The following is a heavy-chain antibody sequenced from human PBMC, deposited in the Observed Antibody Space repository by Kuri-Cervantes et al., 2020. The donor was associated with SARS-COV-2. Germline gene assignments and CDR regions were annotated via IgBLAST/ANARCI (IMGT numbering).Heavy chain of an antibody. CDR2: ISYDGSNK. J-gene: IGHJ6*02. V-gene: IGHV3-30*04. D-gene: IGHD6-6*01. CDR1: GFTFSSYA. Sequence: LSLTCAASGFTFSSYAMHWVRQAPGKGLEWVAVISYDGSNKYYADSVKGRFTISRDNSKNTLYLQMNSLRAEDAAVYYCARDGEIEYSSSDYYYYYGMDVWGQGTTVTVSS. CDR3: ARDGEIEYSSSDYYYYYGMDV.